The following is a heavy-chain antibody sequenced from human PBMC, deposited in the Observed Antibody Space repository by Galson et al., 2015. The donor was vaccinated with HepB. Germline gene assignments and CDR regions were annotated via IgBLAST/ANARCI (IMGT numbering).Heavy chain of an antibody. Sequence: SLRLSCAASGFTFSSYWMSWVRQAPGKGLEWVANIRRDGGEKYYVDSVKGRFTVSRDNAKNSLYLQMNSLRVEDTAVYYCVGRSFDYWGQGTLVTVSS. V-gene: IGHV3-7*03. CDR1: GFTFSSYW. J-gene: IGHJ4*02. CDR3: VGRSFDY. CDR2: IRRDGGEK.